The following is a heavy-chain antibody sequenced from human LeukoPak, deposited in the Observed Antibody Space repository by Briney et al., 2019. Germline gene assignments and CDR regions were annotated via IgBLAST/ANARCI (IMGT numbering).Heavy chain of an antibody. V-gene: IGHV3-7*01. J-gene: IGHJ5*02. CDR1: GFTFSSHW. D-gene: IGHD3-10*02. CDR2: IKEDGSAE. CDR3: ARDAGYYVHDL. Sequence: PGGSLRPSCAASGFTFSSHWMGWVRQAPGKGLEWVANIKEDGSAEHYVDSVRGRSTISRDNAKNSLYLQMNSLRAEDTAVYSCARDAGYYVHDLWGQGTLVTVSS.